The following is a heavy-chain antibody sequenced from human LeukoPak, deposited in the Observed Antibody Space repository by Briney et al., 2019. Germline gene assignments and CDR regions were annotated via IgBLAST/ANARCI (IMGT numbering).Heavy chain of an antibody. D-gene: IGHD5-18*01. Sequence: GGSLRLSCAASGFTFSNYWMSWVRQAPGKGLEWVANIKQDGSEKYYVDSVRGRFTISRDNAKNSLFLQMNSLRAEDTAVYYCARDGTGYIFNFDYWGQGTLVTVSS. CDR3: ARDGTGYIFNFDY. J-gene: IGHJ4*02. V-gene: IGHV3-7*01. CDR2: IKQDGSEK. CDR1: GFTFSNYW.